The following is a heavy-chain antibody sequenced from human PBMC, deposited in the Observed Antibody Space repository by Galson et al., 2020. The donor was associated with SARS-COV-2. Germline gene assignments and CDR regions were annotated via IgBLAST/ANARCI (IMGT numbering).Heavy chain of an antibody. Sequence: GGSLRLSCAASGITFNSYAMSWVRQAPGKGLEWVSGISGSGVNTYYADSVKGRFTISRDNSENTLYLQVNSLRVEDTAVYYCAKLDSYYNYFYGLVVWGQGTTVTVSS. J-gene: IGHJ6*02. CDR3: AKLDSYYNYFYGLVV. CDR2: ISGSGVNT. CDR1: GITFNSYA. V-gene: IGHV3-23*01. D-gene: IGHD3-3*01.